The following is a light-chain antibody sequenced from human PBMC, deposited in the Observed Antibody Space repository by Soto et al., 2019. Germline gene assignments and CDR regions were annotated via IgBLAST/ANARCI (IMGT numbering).Light chain of an antibody. CDR3: CSYAGSGTYV. J-gene: IGLJ1*01. CDR2: GGG. CDR1: SSDVGSYDL. Sequence: QSVLTQPASVSGSPGQSITISCTGTSSDVGSYDLVSWYQQHPGKAPKLIIYGGGKRPSGVSNRFSGSKSGNTASLTISGLQAEDEADYYCCSYAGSGTYVFGTGTKVTVL. V-gene: IGLV2-23*01.